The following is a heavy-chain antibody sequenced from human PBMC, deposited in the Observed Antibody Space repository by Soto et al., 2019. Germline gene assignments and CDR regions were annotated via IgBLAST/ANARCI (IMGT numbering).Heavy chain of an antibody. D-gene: IGHD3-10*01. J-gene: IGHJ3*02. V-gene: IGHV1-69*12. CDR1: GGTFSSYA. Sequence: QVQLVQSGAEVKKPGSSVKVSCKASGGTFSSYAISWVRQAPGQRLEWIGGIIPISGTANYAQKFQGRVTITAEESTSTAYMELSRLRSEDTAVYYCARVLWFGESSGADDAFDIWGQGTMVTVSS. CDR2: IIPISGTA. CDR3: ARVLWFGESSGADDAFDI.